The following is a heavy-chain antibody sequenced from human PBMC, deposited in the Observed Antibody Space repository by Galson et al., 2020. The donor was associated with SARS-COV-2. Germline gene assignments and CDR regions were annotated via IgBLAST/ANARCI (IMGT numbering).Heavy chain of an antibody. J-gene: IGHJ4*02. CDR3: AHRQTYDILTGYYIN. D-gene: IGHD3-9*01. CDR2: IYWNDDK. Sequence: SGPTLVKPTQTLTLTCTFSGFSLSTSGVGVGWIRQPPGKALEWLALIYWNDDKRYSPSLKSRLTITKDTSKNQVVLTMTNMDPVDTATYYGAHRQTYDILTGYYINWGQGTLVTVSS. CDR1: GFSLSTSGVG. V-gene: IGHV2-5*01.